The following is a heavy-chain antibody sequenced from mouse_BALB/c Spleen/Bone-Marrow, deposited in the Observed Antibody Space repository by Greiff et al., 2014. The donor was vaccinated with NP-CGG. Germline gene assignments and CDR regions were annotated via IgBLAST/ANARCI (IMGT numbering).Heavy chain of an antibody. CDR2: INPYNDGT. V-gene: IGHV1-14*01. D-gene: IGHD2-3*01. J-gene: IGHJ2*01. CDR3: ARRISDGYYLDH. CDR1: GYTFTTYV. Sequence: VHVKQSGPELVKPGASVKMSCKASGYTFTTYVMHWVKQKPGQGLEWIGYINPYNDGTKYNEKFKGKATLTSDKSSNTAYMELSSLTSEDSAVYYCARRISDGYYLDHWGQGTTLTVSS.